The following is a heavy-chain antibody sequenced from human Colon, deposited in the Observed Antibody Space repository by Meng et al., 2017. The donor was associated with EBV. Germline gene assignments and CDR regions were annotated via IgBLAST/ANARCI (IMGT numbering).Heavy chain of an antibody. CDR1: GGSISSGDYY. D-gene: IGHD5-18*01. CDR3: ARVGWRQWSFDL. Sequence: HGQLKESGPGLRMPSQTLSRTCTFSGGSISSGDYYWSWSRQPPGKGLELIGHIYYSGSTSYNPSLKSRVTISVDTSNNQFSLKLSSVTAADTAVYYCARVGWRQWSFDLWGRGTLVTVSS. V-gene: IGHV4-30-4*01. CDR2: IYYSGST. J-gene: IGHJ2*01.